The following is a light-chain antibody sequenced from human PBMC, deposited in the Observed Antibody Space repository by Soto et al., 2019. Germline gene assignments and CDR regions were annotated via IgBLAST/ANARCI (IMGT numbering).Light chain of an antibody. CDR1: SSDVGGYNY. Sequence: QSVLTQPPSASGSPGQSVTISCTGTSSDVGGYNYVSWYQQHPGKAPKVMIYEVSKRPSGVPDRFSGSKSGNTASLTVSGLQAEDEADYYCSSYEGSNSLYVFGTGTKVTVL. CDR3: SSYEGSNSLYV. CDR2: EVS. J-gene: IGLJ1*01. V-gene: IGLV2-8*01.